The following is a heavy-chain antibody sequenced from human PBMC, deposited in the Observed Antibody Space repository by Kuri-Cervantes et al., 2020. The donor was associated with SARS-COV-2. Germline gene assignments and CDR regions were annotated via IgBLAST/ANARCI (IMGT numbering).Heavy chain of an antibody. Sequence: SETLSLTCTVSGGSISSGNYYWSWIRQHPGKGLEWIGYIYYSGSTYYNPSLKSRVTMSLDTSKNQFSLKLTSVSAADTAVYYCARDRGTAMDRYYYGMDVWGQGTTVTVSS. CDR1: GGSISSGNYY. CDR2: IYYSGST. J-gene: IGHJ6*02. D-gene: IGHD5-18*01. V-gene: IGHV4-31*03. CDR3: ARDRGTAMDRYYYGMDV.